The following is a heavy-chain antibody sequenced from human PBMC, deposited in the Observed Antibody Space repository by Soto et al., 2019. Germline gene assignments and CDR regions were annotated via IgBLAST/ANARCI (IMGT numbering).Heavy chain of an antibody. CDR2: INPADSDT. D-gene: IGHD4-17*01. CDR1: GYTYTNYW. Sequence: GESLKISCKGSGYTYTNYWIAWVRLMPGKGLEWMGVINPADSDTRYSPSFQGQVTISADKSIGTAYLQWSSLKASDTATYYCARQAYGDSSGYWGQGTPVTVSS. CDR3: ARQAYGDSSGY. V-gene: IGHV5-51*01. J-gene: IGHJ4*02.